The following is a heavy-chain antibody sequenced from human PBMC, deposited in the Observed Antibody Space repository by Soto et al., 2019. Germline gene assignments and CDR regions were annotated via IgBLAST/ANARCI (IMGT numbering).Heavy chain of an antibody. CDR1: GFTFSSYG. CDR3: ARDYLPRTYYYYYGMDV. V-gene: IGHV3-30*03. J-gene: IGHJ6*02. D-gene: IGHD3-16*02. CDR2: ISYDGSNK. Sequence: PGGSLRLSCAASGFTFSSYGMHWVRQAPGKGLEWVAVISYDGSNKYYADSVKGRFTISRDNSKNTLYLQMNSLRAEDTAVYYCARDYLPRTYYYYYGMDVWGQGTTVTVSS.